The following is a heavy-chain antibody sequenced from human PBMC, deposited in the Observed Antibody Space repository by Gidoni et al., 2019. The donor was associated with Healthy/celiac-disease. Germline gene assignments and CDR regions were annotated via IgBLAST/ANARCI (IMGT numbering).Heavy chain of an antibody. V-gene: IGHV3-30*18. D-gene: IGHD1-26*01. CDR2: ISYDGSNK. Sequence: QVQLVESGGGVVQPGRSLRLSCAASGFTFSSYGMHWVRQGPGKGLGWVAVISYDGSNKYYADSVKGRFTISRDNSKNTLYLQMNSLRAEDTAVYYCAKEWGSGSYFFDYWGQGTLVTVSS. J-gene: IGHJ4*02. CDR3: AKEWGSGSYFFDY. CDR1: GFTFSSYG.